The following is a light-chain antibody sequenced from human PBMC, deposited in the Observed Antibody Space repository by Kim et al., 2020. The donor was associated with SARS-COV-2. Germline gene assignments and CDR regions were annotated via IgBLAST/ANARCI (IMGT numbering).Light chain of an antibody. CDR3: QHYRRAPYT. V-gene: IGKV4-1*01. J-gene: IGKJ2*01. Sequence: DIVLTQSPDSLAVSLGERATINCKSSQSILHSSNNMDYLAWYQQKPGQPLKLLIYWASTRESGVPDRFSGGGSGTDFTLTINSLQAEDVAVYYCQHYRRAPYTFGQGTKLEIK. CDR2: WAS. CDR1: QSILHSSNNMDY.